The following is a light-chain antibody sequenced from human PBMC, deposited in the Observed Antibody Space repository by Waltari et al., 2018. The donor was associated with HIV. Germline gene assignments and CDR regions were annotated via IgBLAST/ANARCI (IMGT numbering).Light chain of an antibody. Sequence: QSALTQPRSVSGSPGQSVTISCTGTSSDVGGYHYVSWYQQHLGNGPKLMIYDVSKRPSGVPERFSGSKSGNTASLTISGLQAEDEADYFCCSYAGSYTVVFGGGTKLTVL. CDR2: DVS. CDR3: CSYAGSYTVV. CDR1: SSDVGGYHY. V-gene: IGLV2-11*02. J-gene: IGLJ2*01.